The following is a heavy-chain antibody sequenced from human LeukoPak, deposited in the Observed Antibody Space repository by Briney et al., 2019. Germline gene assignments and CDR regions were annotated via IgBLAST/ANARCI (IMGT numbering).Heavy chain of an antibody. CDR3: ARGVVPAEGFDP. J-gene: IGHJ5*02. CDR2: IYTSGST. Sequence: PSETLSLTCIVSGGSISSSTYYWSWIRQPAGKGLEWIGRIYTSGSTNYNPSLKSRVTISVDTSKNQFSLKLSSVTAADTAVYYCARGVVPAEGFDPWGQGTLVTVSS. D-gene: IGHD2-2*01. CDR1: GGSISSSTYY. V-gene: IGHV4-61*02.